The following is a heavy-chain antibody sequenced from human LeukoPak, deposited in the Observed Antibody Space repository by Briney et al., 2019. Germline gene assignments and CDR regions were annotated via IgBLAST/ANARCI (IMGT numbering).Heavy chain of an antibody. V-gene: IGHV4-31*11. CDR3: ARTLYYYDSSGPPDAFDI. Sequence: PSETLSLTCAVYGGSFSGYYWSWIRQHPGKGLEWIGYIYYSGSTYYNPSLKSRVTISVDTPKNQFSLKLSSVTAADTAVYYCARTLYYYDSSGPPDAFDIWGQGTMVTVSS. CDR1: GGSFSGYY. J-gene: IGHJ3*02. CDR2: IYYSGST. D-gene: IGHD3-22*01.